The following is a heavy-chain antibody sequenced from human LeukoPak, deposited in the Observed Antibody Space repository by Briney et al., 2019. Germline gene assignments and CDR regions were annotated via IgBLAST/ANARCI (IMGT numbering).Heavy chain of an antibody. J-gene: IGHJ6*02. Sequence: ASVKVSCKASGYTFTSYGISWVRQAPGQGLEWMGWISAYNGNTNYAQKLQGRVTMTTDTSTSTAYMELRSLRSDDTAVYYCARDHRQQLVSPSYYYGMDVWGQGTTVTVSS. V-gene: IGHV1-18*01. CDR2: ISAYNGNT. CDR3: ARDHRQQLVSPSYYYGMDV. CDR1: GYTFTSYG. D-gene: IGHD6-13*01.